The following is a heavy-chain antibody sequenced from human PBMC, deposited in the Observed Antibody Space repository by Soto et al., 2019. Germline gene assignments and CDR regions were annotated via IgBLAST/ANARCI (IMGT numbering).Heavy chain of an antibody. CDR3: ASISSLTSVAPFTP. CDR1: GASIRSHY. J-gene: IGHJ1*01. CDR2: LYYGGST. Sequence: QVQLQESGPGLVKPSATLSLTCSVSGASIRSHYWSWIRQPPGKGLEWIGYLYYGGSTNFNPSLESPVTISGDTSKNPFSLKLTSVTAADTAISYCASISSLTSVAPFTPWGQGTLVTVSS. V-gene: IGHV4-59*11. D-gene: IGHD2-15*01.